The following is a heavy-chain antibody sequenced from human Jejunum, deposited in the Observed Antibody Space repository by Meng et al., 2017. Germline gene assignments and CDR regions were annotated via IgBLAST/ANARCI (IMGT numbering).Heavy chain of an antibody. Sequence: QLQLQESGPGLVKPSETLSLTCTVSGDSISSSSYYWGWIRQPPGEGLEWIGSMYYSGGTYYNPSLKSRVTISVDASKNQFSLKLSSVTAADTAVYYCARSFWNYYYIDYWGQGALVTVSS. CDR3: ARSFWNYYYIDY. J-gene: IGHJ4*02. CDR2: MYYSGGT. D-gene: IGHD3-3*01. CDR1: GDSISSSSYY. V-gene: IGHV4-39*01.